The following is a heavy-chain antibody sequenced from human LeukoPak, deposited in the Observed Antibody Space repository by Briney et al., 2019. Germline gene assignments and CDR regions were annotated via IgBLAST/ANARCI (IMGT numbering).Heavy chain of an antibody. CDR3: AKDSQAGLTDNYGMDV. J-gene: IGHJ6*02. Sequence: PGRFLRLSCAASGFTFDDYAMHWVRQAPGKGLEWVSGISWNSGSIGYADSVKGRFTISRDNAKNSLYLQMNSLRAEDTALYYCAKDSQAGLTDNYGMDVWGQGTTVTVSS. D-gene: IGHD3-9*01. CDR2: ISWNSGSI. V-gene: IGHV3-9*01. CDR1: GFTFDDYA.